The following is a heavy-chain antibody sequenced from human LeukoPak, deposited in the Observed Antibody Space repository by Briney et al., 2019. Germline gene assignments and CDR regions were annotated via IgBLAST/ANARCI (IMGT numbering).Heavy chain of an antibody. D-gene: IGHD5-12*01. J-gene: IGHJ4*02. Sequence: PGGSLRLSCAASGFTFSSYAVSWVRQAPGKGLEWVSAISGSGGSTYYADSVKGRFTISRDNSKNTLYLQMSSLRVEDTAIYYCAKDRSGYDYYGQFYFDYWGQGTLVTVSS. CDR1: GFTFSSYA. V-gene: IGHV3-23*01. CDR2: ISGSGGST. CDR3: AKDRSGYDYYGQFYFDY.